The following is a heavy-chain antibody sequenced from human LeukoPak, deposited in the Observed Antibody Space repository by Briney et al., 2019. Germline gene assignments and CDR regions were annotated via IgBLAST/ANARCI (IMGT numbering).Heavy chain of an antibody. D-gene: IGHD6-19*01. CDR2: INPNSGGT. CDR1: GYTVTVYY. CDR3: ARAVAGMNFDY. V-gene: IGHV1-2*02. Sequence: ASVTVSFTASGYTVTVYYMYWVRQGPGQGKEWMGWINPNSGGTNYAQKFQGRLTMTRDTSISTAYMELSRLRSDDTAVYYCARAVAGMNFDYWGQGTLVTVSS. J-gene: IGHJ4*02.